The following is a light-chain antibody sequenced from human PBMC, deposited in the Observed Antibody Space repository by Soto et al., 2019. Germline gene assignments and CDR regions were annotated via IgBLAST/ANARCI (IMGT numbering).Light chain of an antibody. J-gene: IGLJ2*01. CDR2: EVS. V-gene: IGLV2-8*01. CDR3: SSYAGSNTVV. Sequence: QSALTQPPSASGSPGQSVTISCTGTSSDVSYYNYVSWYQQHPGKAPKLMIYEVSKRPSGVPDRFSGSKSGNTASLTVSGLQAEDEAAYYCSSYAGSNTVVFGGGTQLTVL. CDR1: SSDVSYYNY.